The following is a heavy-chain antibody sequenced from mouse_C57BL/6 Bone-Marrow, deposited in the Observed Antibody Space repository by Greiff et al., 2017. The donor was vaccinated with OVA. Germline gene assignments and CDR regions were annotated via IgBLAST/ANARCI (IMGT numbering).Heavy chain of an antibody. V-gene: IGHV1-81*01. CDR1: GYTFTSYG. Sequence: VQLQQSGAELARPGASVKLSCKASGYTFTSYGISWVKQRTGQGLEWIGESYPRSGNTYYNEKFKGKATLTADKSSSTAYMELRSLTSEDSAVYFCAPDGYYLGVYFDYWGQGTTLTVSS. D-gene: IGHD2-3*01. CDR3: APDGYYLGVYFDY. J-gene: IGHJ2*01. CDR2: SYPRSGNT.